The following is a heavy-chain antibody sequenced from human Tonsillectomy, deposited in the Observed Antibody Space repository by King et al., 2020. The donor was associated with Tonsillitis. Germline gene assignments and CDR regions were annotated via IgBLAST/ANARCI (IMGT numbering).Heavy chain of an antibody. J-gene: IGHJ4*02. D-gene: IGHD3-10*01. V-gene: IGHV1-69*01. CDR1: VGTFSSYA. CDR3: ARDTSSYYGSGSFYSSTY. Sequence: QLVQSGAEVKKPGASVKVSCKASVGTFSSYAISWVRQAPGQGLEWMVGIIPIFGTAIYAQKFQGRVTIHGDESTGTHYMELSSLRSYDRAVCYCARDTSSYYGSGSFYSSTYWGQGTLVTVSP. CDR2: IIPIFGTA.